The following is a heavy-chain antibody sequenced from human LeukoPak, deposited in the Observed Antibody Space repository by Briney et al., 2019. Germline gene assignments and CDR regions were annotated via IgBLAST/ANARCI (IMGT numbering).Heavy chain of an antibody. CDR3: ARVGSGWFFDY. V-gene: IGHV3-33*01. Sequence: GGSLRLSCAASGFTFSSYGMHWVRQAPGKGLEWVAVIWYDGSNKFYADSAKGRFTISRDNSKNTLYLQMNSLRAEDTAVYYCARVGSGWFFDYWGQGALVTVSS. CDR2: IWYDGSNK. J-gene: IGHJ4*02. CDR1: GFTFSSYG. D-gene: IGHD6-19*01.